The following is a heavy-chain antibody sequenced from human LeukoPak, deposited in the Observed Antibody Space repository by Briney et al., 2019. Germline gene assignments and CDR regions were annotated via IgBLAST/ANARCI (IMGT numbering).Heavy chain of an antibody. CDR2: IYYSGST. V-gene: IGHV4-31*03. J-gene: IGHJ4*02. Sequence: SETLSLTCTVSGGSISSGGYYWSWIRQHPGKGPEWIGYIYYSGSTYYNPSLKSRVTISVDTSKNQFSLKLSSVTAADTAVYYCARGLAARRNFDYWGQGTLVTVSS. D-gene: IGHD6-6*01. CDR1: GGSISSGGYY. CDR3: ARGLAARRNFDY.